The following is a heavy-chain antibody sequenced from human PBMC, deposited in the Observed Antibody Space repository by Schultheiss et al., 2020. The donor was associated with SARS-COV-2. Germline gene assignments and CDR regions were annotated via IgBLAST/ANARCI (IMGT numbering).Heavy chain of an antibody. D-gene: IGHD3-16*01. CDR2: INPNGGST. V-gene: IGHV1-46*01. J-gene: IGHJ4*02. Sequence: ASVKVSCKASGYTFTSYYVHWMRRAPGQGLEWMGVINPNGGSTSYSQKFQGRVTITRDTSASTVYMELTSLRSEDTAVYYCARDGPSIAFGGIVTALDYWGQGTLVTVSS. CDR1: GYTFTSYY. CDR3: ARDGPSIAFGGIVTALDY.